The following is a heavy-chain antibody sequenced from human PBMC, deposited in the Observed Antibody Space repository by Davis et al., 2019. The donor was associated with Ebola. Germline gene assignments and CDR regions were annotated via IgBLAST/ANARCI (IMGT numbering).Heavy chain of an antibody. CDR2: IYPGYSYT. CDR1: GYSFTSYW. V-gene: IGHV5-51*01. J-gene: IGHJ1*01. CDR3: ARVLGELSYTEYFQH. D-gene: IGHD3-16*02. Sequence: GESLKISCKGSGYSFTSYWIGWVRQMPDKGLEWMGIIYPGYSYTRYRPSFQGQVTISSDKSISTAYLQWSSLKASDTAMYYCARVLGELSYTEYFQHWGQGTLVTVSS.